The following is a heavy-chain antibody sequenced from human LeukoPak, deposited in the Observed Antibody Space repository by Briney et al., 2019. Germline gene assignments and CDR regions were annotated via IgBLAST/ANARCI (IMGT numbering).Heavy chain of an antibody. V-gene: IGHV4-59*01. CDR3: AGGVPAATHYYGMDV. CDR1: GGSISSYY. J-gene: IGHJ6*02. Sequence: SETLSLTCTVSGGSISSYYWSWIRQPPGKGLEWIGYIYYSGSTNYNPSLKSRVTISVDTSKNQFSLKLSSVTAADTAVYYCAGGVPAATHYYGMDVWGQGTTVTVSS. CDR2: IYYSGST. D-gene: IGHD2-2*01.